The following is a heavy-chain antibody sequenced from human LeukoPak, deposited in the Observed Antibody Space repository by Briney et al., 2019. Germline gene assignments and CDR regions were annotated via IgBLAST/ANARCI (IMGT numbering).Heavy chain of an antibody. D-gene: IGHD6-19*01. CDR1: GYSFTSYW. V-gene: IGHV5-51*01. J-gene: IGHJ4*02. Sequence: GESLKISCKGSGYSFTSYWIGWVRQMPGKGLEWMGIFYPGDSDTRYSPSFQGQVTISADKSISTAYLQWSSLMASDTAMYYCARGIEVAGMGPVSKYFDYWGQGTLVTVSS. CDR2: FYPGDSDT. CDR3: ARGIEVAGMGPVSKYFDY.